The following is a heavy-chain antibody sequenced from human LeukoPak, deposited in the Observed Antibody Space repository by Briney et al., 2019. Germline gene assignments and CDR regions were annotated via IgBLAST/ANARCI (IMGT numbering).Heavy chain of an antibody. D-gene: IGHD1-26*01. Sequence: GGSLRLSCAASGFIFSTNAMAWVRQAPGKGLEWVSSIGGNSDYAFYADSVKGRLTTSRDNSKNTLYLQMNSLRVEDTAVYYCAKEFVSRSSLSLDDWGQGTLATVSS. J-gene: IGHJ4*02. CDR1: GFIFSTNA. CDR2: IGGNSDYA. CDR3: AKEFVSRSSLSLDD. V-gene: IGHV3-23*01.